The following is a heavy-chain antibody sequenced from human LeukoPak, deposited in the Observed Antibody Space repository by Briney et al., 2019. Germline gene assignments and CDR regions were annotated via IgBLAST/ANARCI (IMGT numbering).Heavy chain of an antibody. V-gene: IGHV3-21*01. J-gene: IGHJ4*02. Sequence: GGSLRLSCAASGFTFSSYTMNWVRQAPGTGLEWVSSISSSGDYIYYADSVKGRFTISRDNAQNSLYLQMNSLRAEDTAVYYCASGSNKGDYWGQGTLVTVSS. D-gene: IGHD1-1*01. CDR1: GFTFSSYT. CDR2: ISSSGDYI. CDR3: ASGSNKGDY.